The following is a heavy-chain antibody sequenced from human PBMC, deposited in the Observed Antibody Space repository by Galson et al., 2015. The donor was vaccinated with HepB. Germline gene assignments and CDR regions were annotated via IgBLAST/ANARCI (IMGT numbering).Heavy chain of an antibody. J-gene: IGHJ2*01. D-gene: IGHD2-15*01. CDR2: IIPILGIA. CDR1: GGTFSSYT. CDR3: ARDLATYCSGGSCTNWYFDL. Sequence: SVKVSCKASGGTFSSYTISWVRQAPGQGLEWMGRIIPILGIANYAQKFQGRVTITADKSTSTAYMELSSLRSEDTAVYYCARDLATYCSGGSCTNWYFDLWGRGTLVTVSS. V-gene: IGHV1-69*04.